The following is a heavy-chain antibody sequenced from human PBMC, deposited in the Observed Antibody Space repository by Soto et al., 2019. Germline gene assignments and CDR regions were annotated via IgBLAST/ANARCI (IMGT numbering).Heavy chain of an antibody. CDR3: AKDNGDYYDSSGSFDY. D-gene: IGHD3-22*01. J-gene: IGHJ4*02. CDR1: GFTFSSYA. Sequence: EVQLLESGGGLVQPGGSLRLSCAASGFTFSSYAMSWVRQAPGKGLEWVSAISGSGGSTYYADSVKGRFTISRDNSKNTLYLQMNSLRAEDTAVYYCAKDNGDYYDSSGSFDYWGQGTLVTVSS. V-gene: IGHV3-23*01. CDR2: ISGSGGST.